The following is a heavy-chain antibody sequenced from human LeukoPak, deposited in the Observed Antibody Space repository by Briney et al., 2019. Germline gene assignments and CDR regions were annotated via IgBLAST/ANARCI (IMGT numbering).Heavy chain of an antibody. Sequence: GGSLRLSCAASGFTFTSYAMSWVRQTPGKGLEWVASMGGGGDSDYCADSVKGRFTVSRDKSKNTLYVQMNSLRADDTAVYYCTKDASYARENDNSGFFIDWGQGTLVTVSS. CDR2: MGGGGDSD. CDR1: GFTFTSYA. J-gene: IGHJ4*02. D-gene: IGHD3-22*01. CDR3: TKDASYARENDNSGFFID. V-gene: IGHV3-23*01.